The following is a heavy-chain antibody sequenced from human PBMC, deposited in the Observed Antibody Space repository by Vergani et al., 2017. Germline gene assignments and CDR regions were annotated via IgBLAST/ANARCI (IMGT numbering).Heavy chain of an antibody. CDR1: GGTFSSYT. Sequence: QVQLVQSGAEVKKPWSSVKVSCKASGGTFSSYTISWVRQAPGQGLEWMGRIIPILGIANYAQKFQGRVTITADKSTSTAYMELSSLRSEDTAVYYCLRGLGDVPVSNGDYWGQGTLVTVSS. CDR2: IIPILGIA. V-gene: IGHV1-69*02. J-gene: IGHJ4*02. CDR3: LRGLGDVPVSNGDY. D-gene: IGHD3/OR15-3a*01.